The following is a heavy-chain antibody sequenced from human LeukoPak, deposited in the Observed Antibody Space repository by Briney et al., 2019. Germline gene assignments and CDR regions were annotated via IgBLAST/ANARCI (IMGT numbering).Heavy chain of an antibody. J-gene: IGHJ4*02. CDR1: GYTFTGFG. V-gene: IGHV1-18*01. CDR3: ARDGTSTDDY. Sequence: ASVKVSCKASGYTFTGFGMNWVRQAPGQGLEWMGWVSGYNDNTHYAKKFQGRVTLTPDTPTSTAYMELRSLRSDDTAVYYCARDGTSTDDYWGQGTLVTVSS. D-gene: IGHD1-7*01. CDR2: VSGYNDNT.